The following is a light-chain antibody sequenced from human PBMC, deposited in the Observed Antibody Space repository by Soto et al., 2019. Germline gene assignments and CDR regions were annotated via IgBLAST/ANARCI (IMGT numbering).Light chain of an antibody. CDR3: HHGYNTPPT. CDR2: AAS. V-gene: IGKV1-39*01. CDR1: QGISSY. J-gene: IGKJ2*01. Sequence: DIQMTQSPSSLSASEGDRVTISCWASQGISSYLNWYQQKAGKAPKLLIDAASSLQSGVPSRFSGSGSGADVTFTISSQHTNSFATYYSHHGYNTPPTLGQGTNVDIK.